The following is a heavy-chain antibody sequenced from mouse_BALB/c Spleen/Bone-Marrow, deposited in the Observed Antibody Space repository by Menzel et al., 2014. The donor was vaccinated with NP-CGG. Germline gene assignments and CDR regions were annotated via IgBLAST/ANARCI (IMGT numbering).Heavy chain of an antibody. V-gene: IGHV1-80*01. CDR2: IYPGDGDT. CDR3: ASVYDYGRGYAMDY. CDR1: GYAFSNYG. J-gene: IGHJ4*01. Sequence: VQLQQSGAELVRPGSSVKISCKASGYAFSNYGMNWVKQRPGQGLEWIGQIYPGDGDTNYNGKFKGRVTLTADKSSSTAYMHLSSLTSEDSAVYFCASVYDYGRGYAMDYWGQGTSVTVSS. D-gene: IGHD2-4*01.